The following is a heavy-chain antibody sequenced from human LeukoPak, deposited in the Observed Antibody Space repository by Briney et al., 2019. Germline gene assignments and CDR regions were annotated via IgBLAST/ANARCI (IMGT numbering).Heavy chain of an antibody. CDR1: GFTFSTYS. Sequence: GGSLRLSCAASGFTFSTYSMNWVRQAPGKGLEWVSSISSSSSYIYYADSVKGRLTISRDNSKNTLYLQMNSLRAEDTAVYYCAKDQYGGNPQCCFDYWGQGTLVTVSS. CDR2: ISSSSSYI. J-gene: IGHJ4*02. D-gene: IGHD4-23*01. CDR3: AKDQYGGNPQCCFDY. V-gene: IGHV3-21*04.